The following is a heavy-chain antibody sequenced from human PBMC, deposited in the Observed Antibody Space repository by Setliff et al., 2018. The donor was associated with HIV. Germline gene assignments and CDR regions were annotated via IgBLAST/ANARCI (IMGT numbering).Heavy chain of an antibody. J-gene: IGHJ6*03. D-gene: IGHD5-12*01. CDR1: GYIFTDYY. CDR2: INPNGGYT. V-gene: IGHV1-2*02. CDR3: AREFGAGIRQIVAGEFYYMDV. Sequence: ASVKVSCKASGYIFTDYYIHWVRQAPGQGLEWMGWINPNGGYTNYAQKFLGRVTMTQDTSISTAYMELSRLRSDDTAVYYCAREFGAGIRQIVAGEFYYMDVWGKGTTVTV.